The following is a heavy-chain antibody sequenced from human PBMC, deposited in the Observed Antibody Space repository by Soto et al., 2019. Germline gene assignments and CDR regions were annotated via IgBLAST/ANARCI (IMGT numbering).Heavy chain of an antibody. CDR2: ICAGGGT. CDR1: GFTVSSNY. V-gene: IGHV3-53*01. D-gene: IGHD4-4*01. CDR3: ASAHSLDY. J-gene: IGHJ4*02. Sequence: EVQLVESGGGLIQPGGSLRLACAASGFTVSSNYMSWVRQAPGKGLEWVSVICAGGGTYYADAVKGRFIISRDSSKNTLYLQMNCLRVEDTPVYYCASAHSLDYWGQGTLVTVSS.